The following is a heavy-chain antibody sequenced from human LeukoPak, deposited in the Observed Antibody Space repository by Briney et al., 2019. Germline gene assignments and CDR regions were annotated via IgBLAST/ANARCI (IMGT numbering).Heavy chain of an antibody. Sequence: GGSLRLSCAASGFTFRSYALSWVRQAPGKGLEWVLAISDSGGSTYYADSVKDRFTISRDNSKTTLYLQMNSLRAEDTAVYYCAKKTYNYAYSFDYWGQGTLVTVSS. CDR2: ISDSGGST. V-gene: IGHV3-23*01. CDR1: GFTFRSYA. J-gene: IGHJ4*02. D-gene: IGHD5-18*01. CDR3: AKKTYNYAYSFDY.